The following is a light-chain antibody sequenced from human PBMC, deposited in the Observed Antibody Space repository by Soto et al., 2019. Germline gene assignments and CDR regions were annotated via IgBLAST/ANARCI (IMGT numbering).Light chain of an antibody. CDR3: QQCGSSMWT. CDR2: GAS. J-gene: IGKJ1*01. Sequence: QSPGTLSLSPGERATLSCRASQSVSSSFLAWYQQKPGQAPRLLIYGASNRATGIPDRFSGSGSGTDFTLTITRLEPEDFAVYYCQQCGSSMWTFGQGTKVEIK. V-gene: IGKV3-20*01. CDR1: QSVSSSF.